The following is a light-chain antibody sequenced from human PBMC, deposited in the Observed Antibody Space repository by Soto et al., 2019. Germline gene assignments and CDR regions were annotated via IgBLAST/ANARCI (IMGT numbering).Light chain of an antibody. V-gene: IGLV2-11*01. Sequence: QSALTQPRSVSGSPGQSVTISCTGTSSDVGGYNYVSWYQHHPGKAPKVMIYDVSKRPSGVPDRFSGSKSGNTASLTISGLQAEDEADYYCCSYAGSHTYVVFGGGTKLTVL. J-gene: IGLJ2*01. CDR1: SSDVGGYNY. CDR2: DVS. CDR3: CSYAGSHTYVV.